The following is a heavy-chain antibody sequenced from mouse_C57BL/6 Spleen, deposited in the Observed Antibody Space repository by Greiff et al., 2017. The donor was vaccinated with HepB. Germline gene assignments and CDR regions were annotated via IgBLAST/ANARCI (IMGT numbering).Heavy chain of an antibody. J-gene: IGHJ3*01. V-gene: IGHV1-82*01. Sequence: LQESGPELVKPGASVKISCKASGYAFSSSWMNWVKQRPGKGLEWIGRIYPGDGDTKYNGKFKGKATLTADKSSSTAYMQLSSLTSEDSAVYFCARERGDLVAYSGQGSLVTVSA. CDR1: GYAFSSSW. CDR2: IYPGDGDT. CDR3: ARERGDLVAY.